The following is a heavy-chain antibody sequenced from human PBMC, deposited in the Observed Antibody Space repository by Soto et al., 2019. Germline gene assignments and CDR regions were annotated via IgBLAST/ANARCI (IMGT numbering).Heavy chain of an antibody. CDR3: GSAYCGGDWYAFLGSSWFDP. Sequence: PSETLSLTCAVYGGSFSGYYWSWIRQPPGKGLEWIGEINHSGSTNYNPSLKSRVTISVDTTKNQFSLKLSSVTAADTAVYYCGSAYCGGDWYAFLGSSWFDPWGQGTLV. D-gene: IGHD2-21*02. V-gene: IGHV4-34*01. CDR1: GGSFSGYY. CDR2: INHSGST. J-gene: IGHJ5*02.